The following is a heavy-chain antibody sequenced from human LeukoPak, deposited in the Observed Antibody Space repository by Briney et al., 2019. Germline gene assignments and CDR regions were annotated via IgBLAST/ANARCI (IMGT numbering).Heavy chain of an antibody. J-gene: IGHJ4*02. CDR3: ERDGGNCSSTSCYEGVELYFDY. D-gene: IGHD2-2*01. V-gene: IGHV3-33*01. CDR1: GFTFSSYG. Sequence: PGRSLRLSCAASGFTFSSYGMHWVRQAPGKGLEWVAVIWYDGSNKYYADSVKGRFTISRDNSKNTLYLQMNSLRAEDTAVYYCERDGGNCSSTSCYEGVELYFDYWGQGTLVTVSS. CDR2: IWYDGSNK.